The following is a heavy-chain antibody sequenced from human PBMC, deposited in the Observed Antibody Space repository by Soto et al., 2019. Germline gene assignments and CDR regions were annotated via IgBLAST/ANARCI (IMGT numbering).Heavy chain of an antibody. CDR3: ARDEYRDDYVWGSYRPLYYYYYGMDV. CDR1: GYTFSNYY. V-gene: IGHV1-2*02. Sequence: ASVKVSCKASGYTFSNYYMHWVRQAPGRGLEWMGWINPNSGGTNYAQKFQGRVTMTRDTSISTAYMELSRLRSDDTAVYYCARDEYRDDYVWGSYRPLYYYYYGMDVWGQGTTVTVSS. J-gene: IGHJ6*02. D-gene: IGHD3-16*02. CDR2: INPNSGGT.